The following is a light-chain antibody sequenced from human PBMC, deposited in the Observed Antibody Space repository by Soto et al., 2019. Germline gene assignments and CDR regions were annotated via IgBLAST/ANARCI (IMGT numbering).Light chain of an antibody. CDR1: QDLNSRY. CDR3: QQYDTSARYI. V-gene: IGKV3-20*01. CDR2: ATS. Sequence: IVLTQSPGTLSLSPGERATLSCRASQDLNSRYSAWYQQKRGQPPSLLIFATSTRASGIPARFSGSGSGRDFTLTISRLEPEDSAVYFCQQYDTSARYIFGQGTSLDIK. J-gene: IGKJ2*01.